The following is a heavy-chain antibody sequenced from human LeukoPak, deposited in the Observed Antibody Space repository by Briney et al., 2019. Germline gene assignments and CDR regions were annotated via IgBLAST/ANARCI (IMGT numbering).Heavy chain of an antibody. V-gene: IGHV1-46*01. CDR2: INPSGGST. Sequence: ASVKVSCKASGYTFTSYYMHWVRQAPGQGLEWMGIINPSGGSTSYAQKFQGRVTMTRDTSTSTVYMELRSLRSDDTAVYYCARDQQAVWATVSPYYYYGMDVWGQGTTVTVSS. CDR3: ARDQQAVWATVSPYYYYGMDV. CDR1: GYTFTSYY. D-gene: IGHD3-16*01. J-gene: IGHJ6*02.